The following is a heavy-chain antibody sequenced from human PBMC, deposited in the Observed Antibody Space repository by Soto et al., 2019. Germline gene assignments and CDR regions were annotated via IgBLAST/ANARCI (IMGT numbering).Heavy chain of an antibody. CDR3: ARGTIVARQHLDY. CDR1: GFTFSSYA. J-gene: IGHJ4*02. CDR2: ISIRGGDE. V-gene: IGHV3-30*03. D-gene: IGHD6-6*01. Sequence: QVQLVESGGGVVQPGTSLRLSCAASGFTFSSYAMHWARQAPGKGLEWVTVISIRGGDEYYAESVRGRFTISRDDSKNTLYLQMDSLRVEDTAVYYCARGTIVARQHLDYWGQGTPVTVPS.